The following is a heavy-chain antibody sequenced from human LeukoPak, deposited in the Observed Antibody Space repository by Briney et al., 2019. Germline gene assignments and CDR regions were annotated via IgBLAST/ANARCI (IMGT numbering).Heavy chain of an antibody. CDR2: INHSGST. J-gene: IGHJ4*02. D-gene: IGHD1-26*01. Sequence: SETLSLTCAVYGGSFSGYYWSWIRQPPGKGLEWIGEINHSGSTNYNPSLKSRVTISVDTSKNQFSLKLSSVTAADTAVYYCASGVGASRIDYWGQGTLVTVSS. CDR1: GGSFSGYY. V-gene: IGHV4-34*01. CDR3: ASGVGASRIDY.